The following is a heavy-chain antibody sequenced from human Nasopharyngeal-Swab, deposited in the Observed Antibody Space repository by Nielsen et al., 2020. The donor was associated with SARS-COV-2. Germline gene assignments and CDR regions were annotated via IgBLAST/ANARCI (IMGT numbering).Heavy chain of an antibody. D-gene: IGHD2-21*02. V-gene: IGHV3-23*01. CDR1: GFTFSSYA. Sequence: GGSLRLSCAAPGFTFSSYAMSWVRQAPGKGLEWVSAISGSGGSTYYADSVKGRFTISRDNSKNTLYLQMNSLRAEDTAVYYCASTAPHIVVVTAIPCAFDIWGQGTMVTVSS. CDR3: ASTAPHIVVVTAIPCAFDI. CDR2: ISGSGGST. J-gene: IGHJ3*02.